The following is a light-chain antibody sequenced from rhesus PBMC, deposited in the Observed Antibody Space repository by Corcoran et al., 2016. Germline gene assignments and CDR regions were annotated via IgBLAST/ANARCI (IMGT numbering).Light chain of an antibody. CDR3: LQYSSSPFT. J-gene: IGKJ3*01. CDR1: QGISSW. CDR2: KAS. V-gene: IGKV1-22*01. Sequence: DIQMTQSPSSLSASVGDKVTITCRASQGISSWLAWYQQKPGEAPKLLIYKASSLQSGVPSRFSGSGSGTDFTLTISSLQPEDFATYYCLQYSSSPFTFGPGTKLDIK.